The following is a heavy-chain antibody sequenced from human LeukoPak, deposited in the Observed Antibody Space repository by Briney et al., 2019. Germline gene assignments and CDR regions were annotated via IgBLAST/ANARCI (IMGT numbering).Heavy chain of an antibody. D-gene: IGHD3-22*01. CDR1: GFTFSSYW. V-gene: IGHV3-74*01. CDR3: ARDYYDSSGAIDY. J-gene: IGHJ4*02. CDR2: INSDGSST. Sequence: GGSLRLTCAASGFTFSSYWMHWVRQAPGKGLVWVSRINSDGSSTSYADSVKGRFTISRDNAKNTLYLQMNSLRAEDTAVYYCARDYYDSSGAIDYWGQGTLVTVSS.